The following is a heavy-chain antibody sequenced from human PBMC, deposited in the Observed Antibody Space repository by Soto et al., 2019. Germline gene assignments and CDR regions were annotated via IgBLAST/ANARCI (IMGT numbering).Heavy chain of an antibody. Sequence: EVQLVESGGGLVQPGGSLRLSCAASGITFSSYWMSWVRQAPGKGLEWVANIKQDGSEKFYVDSVKGRFTISRDNAKNSLYLLMTRLRAEDTAVYYCARPLSYGSIWGQGTMVTVSS. V-gene: IGHV3-7*04. J-gene: IGHJ3*02. CDR2: IKQDGSEK. CDR3: ARPLSYGSI. CDR1: GITFSSYW. D-gene: IGHD5-18*01.